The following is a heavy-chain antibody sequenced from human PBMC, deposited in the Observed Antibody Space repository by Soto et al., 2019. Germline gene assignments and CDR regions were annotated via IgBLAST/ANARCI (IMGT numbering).Heavy chain of an antibody. CDR2: IHHSGST. Sequence: LSLNCAVSGYPISSCYYWGWIRQPPGKGLECIGIIHHSGSTYYNPSLRSRITISVDTSKNQFSLKMPSVTAADTAVYYCARSSGYVPGGFWRQGSLVTGSS. D-gene: IGHD5-12*01. V-gene: IGHV4-38-2*01. J-gene: IGHJ4*02. CDR1: GYPISSCYY. CDR3: ARSSGYVPGGF.